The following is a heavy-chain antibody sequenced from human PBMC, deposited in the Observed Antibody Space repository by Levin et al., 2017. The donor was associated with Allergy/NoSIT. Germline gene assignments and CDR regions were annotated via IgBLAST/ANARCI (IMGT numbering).Heavy chain of an antibody. Sequence: SQTLSLTCTVSGGSISSSYWSWIRQPPGKGLEWIGYIYYSGSTNYNPSLKSRVTISVDTSKNQFSLKLSSVTAADTAVYYCARVALGYYYGMDVWGQGTTVTVSS. CDR1: GGSISSSY. CDR3: ARVALGYYYGMDV. D-gene: IGHD3-16*02. J-gene: IGHJ6*02. CDR2: IYYSGST. V-gene: IGHV4-59*01.